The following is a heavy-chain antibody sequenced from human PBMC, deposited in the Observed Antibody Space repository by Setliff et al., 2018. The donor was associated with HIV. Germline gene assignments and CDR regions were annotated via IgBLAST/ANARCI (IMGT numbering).Heavy chain of an antibody. CDR3: ARRETPAGCGSNNCYIYAFDI. CDR2: IYPGDSDT. CDR1: GYSFSTFW. V-gene: IGHV5-51*01. Sequence: PGESLKISCKASGYSFSTFWIAWARQMPGKGLEWMGIIYPGDSDTRYSPSFQGQVTISADKSITTAYLQWSSLKASDTAMYFCARRETPAGCGSNNCYIYAFDIWGQGTMVTVSS. J-gene: IGHJ3*02. D-gene: IGHD2-2*02.